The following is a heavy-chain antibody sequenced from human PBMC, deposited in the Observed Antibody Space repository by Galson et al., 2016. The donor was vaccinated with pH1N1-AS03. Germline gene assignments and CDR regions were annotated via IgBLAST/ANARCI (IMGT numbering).Heavy chain of an antibody. J-gene: IGHJ4*02. V-gene: IGHV1-46*01. D-gene: IGHD5-24*01. CDR2: INPSGGGT. CDR3: ARGKRDGYNLGAVEY. Sequence: SVKVSCKASGYSFTNYYIHWVRQAPGQGLEWMGIINPSGGGTSYSQKLQGRVTMTRDSSTGTVYMELSSLRSEDTAVYYCARGKRDGYNLGAVEYWGQGTLVTVSS. CDR1: GYSFTNYY.